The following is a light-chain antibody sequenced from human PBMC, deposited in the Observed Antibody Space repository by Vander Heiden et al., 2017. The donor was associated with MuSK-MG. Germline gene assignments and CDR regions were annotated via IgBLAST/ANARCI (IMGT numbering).Light chain of an antibody. J-gene: IGKJ5*01. CDR1: QDISSY. CDR2: AAS. V-gene: IGKV1-39*01. CDR3: QQSYSTPRGT. Sequence: DIQMTQSPSSLSASVGDRVPITCRASQDISSYLNWYQQKPGKAPQLLIYAASSMQSGVPSRLSGSGSGTEFTLTISSLLPEDFATYYCQQSYSTPRGTFGQGTRVEIK.